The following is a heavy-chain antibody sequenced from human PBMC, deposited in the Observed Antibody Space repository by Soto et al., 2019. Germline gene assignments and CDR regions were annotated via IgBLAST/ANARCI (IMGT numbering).Heavy chain of an antibody. Sequence: SETLSLTCTVSGGSISSYYWSWIRQPPGKGLEWIGYIYYSGSTNYNPSLKSQVTISVDTSKNQFSLKLSSVTAADTAVYYCARASVPGQQDYWGQGTLVTVSS. CDR2: IYYSGST. CDR3: ARASVPGQQDY. D-gene: IGHD6-13*01. J-gene: IGHJ4*02. CDR1: GGSISSYY. V-gene: IGHV4-59*08.